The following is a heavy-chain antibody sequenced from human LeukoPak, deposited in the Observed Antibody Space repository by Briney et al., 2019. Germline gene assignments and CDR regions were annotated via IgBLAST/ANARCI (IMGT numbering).Heavy chain of an antibody. V-gene: IGHV3-15*01. CDR2: IKSKTDGGTT. Sequence: GGSLRLSCAASGFTFSNAWMSWVRQAPGKGLEWVGCIKSKTDGGTTDYAAPVKGRFTISRDDSKNTLYLQMNSLKTEDTAVYYCTTDPFYYDSSGYYSGDYWGQGTLVTVSS. CDR3: TTDPFYYDSSGYYSGDY. CDR1: GFTFSNAW. J-gene: IGHJ4*02. D-gene: IGHD3-22*01.